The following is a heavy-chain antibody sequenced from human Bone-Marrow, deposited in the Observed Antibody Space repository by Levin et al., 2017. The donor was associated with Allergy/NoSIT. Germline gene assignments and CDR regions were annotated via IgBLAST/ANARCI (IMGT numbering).Heavy chain of an antibody. V-gene: IGHV3-72*01. J-gene: IGHJ3*02. CDR3: ARIVTSGSSDALDI. D-gene: IGHD5-12*01. CDR2: SRNKANSYTT. Sequence: GGSLRLSCTVSGFTLSDHYIDWVRQPPGKGLEWVGRSRNKANSYTTEYGASVKGRFTISRDDSKNSLYLQVNSVKTEDTAVYYCARIVTSGSSDALDIWGQGTMVIVSS. CDR1: GFTLSDHY.